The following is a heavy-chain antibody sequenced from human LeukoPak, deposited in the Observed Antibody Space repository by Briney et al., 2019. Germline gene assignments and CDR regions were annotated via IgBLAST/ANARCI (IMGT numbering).Heavy chain of an antibody. D-gene: IGHD6-19*01. J-gene: IGHJ5*02. V-gene: IGHV4-59*12. CDR3: ARGISYSSGWYPVAYNWFDP. CDR2: IYYSGST. CDR1: GGSISSYY. Sequence: SETLSLTCTVSGGSISSYYWSWIRQPPGKGLEWIGYIYYSGSTNYNPSLKSRVTISVDTSKNQFSLKLSSVTAADTAVYYCARGISYSSGWYPVAYNWFDPWGQGTLVTVSS.